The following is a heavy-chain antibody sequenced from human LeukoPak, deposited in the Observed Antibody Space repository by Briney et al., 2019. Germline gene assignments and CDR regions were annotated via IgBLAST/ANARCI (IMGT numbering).Heavy chain of an antibody. J-gene: IGHJ4*02. CDR1: GGSFSGYY. V-gene: IGHV4-34*01. D-gene: IGHD3-22*01. Sequence: PSETLSLTCAVYGGSFSGYYWSWIRQPPGKGLEWIGEINHSGSTNYNPSLKSRVTISVDTSKNQFSLKLSSVTAADTAVYYCARAYIGGRERVRRYYYDSSTFDYWGQGTPVTVSS. CDR3: ARAYIGGRERVRRYYYDSSTFDY. CDR2: INHSGST.